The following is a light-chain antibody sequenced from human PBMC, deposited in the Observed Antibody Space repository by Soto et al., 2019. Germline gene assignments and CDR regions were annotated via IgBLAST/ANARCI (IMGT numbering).Light chain of an antibody. CDR1: QTIDSW. CDR3: QQYNSHDDIA. J-gene: IGKJ4*01. V-gene: IGKV1-5*01. CDR2: DAS. Sequence: DIQMTQSPSTLSASVGDRVTITCRASQTIDSWLAWYQQKPGKAPNLLIYDASSLQSGVPSRFSGSGSGTEFTLTISSLQPDDSATYYCQQYNSHDDIAFGRGTKVDIK.